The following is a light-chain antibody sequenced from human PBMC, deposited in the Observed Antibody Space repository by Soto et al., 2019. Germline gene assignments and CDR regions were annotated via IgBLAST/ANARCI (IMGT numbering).Light chain of an antibody. Sequence: QSALTQPASVSGSPGQSIANSCTGTSSDVGGHDSVSWYQQHPGKAPKLMIYNVSNRPSGVSNRFSGSKSGNTASLTISGLLAEDEADYFCTSYTSASTYVFGAGTKLTVL. J-gene: IGLJ1*01. V-gene: IGLV2-14*01. CDR2: NVS. CDR3: TSYTSASTYV. CDR1: SSDVGGHDS.